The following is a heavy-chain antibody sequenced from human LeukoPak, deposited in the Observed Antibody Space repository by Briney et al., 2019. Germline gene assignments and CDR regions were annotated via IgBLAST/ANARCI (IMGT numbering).Heavy chain of an antibody. CDR2: ISGSGGST. V-gene: IGHV3-23*01. CDR1: GFTFSSYA. Sequence: GRSLRLSCAASGFTFSSYAMSWVRQAPGKGLEWVSAISGSGGSTYYADSVKGRFTISRDNSKNTLYLQMNSLRAEDTAVYYCAKDRKTYYYDSSGSHNWFDPWGQGTLVTVSS. D-gene: IGHD3-22*01. J-gene: IGHJ5*02. CDR3: AKDRKTYYYDSSGSHNWFDP.